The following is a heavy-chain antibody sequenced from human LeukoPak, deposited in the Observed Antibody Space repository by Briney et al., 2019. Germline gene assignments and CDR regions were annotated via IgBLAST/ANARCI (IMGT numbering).Heavy chain of an antibody. CDR1: GGTFSSYA. CDR2: IIPIFGTA. Sequence: SVKVSCKASGGTFSSYAISWVRQAPGQGPEWMGRIIPIFGTANYAQKFQGRVTITTDESTSTAYMELSSLRSEDTAVYYCASNTYYYDSSGYWIWGQGTLVTVSS. J-gene: IGHJ4*02. D-gene: IGHD3-22*01. CDR3: ASNTYYYDSSGYWI. V-gene: IGHV1-69*05.